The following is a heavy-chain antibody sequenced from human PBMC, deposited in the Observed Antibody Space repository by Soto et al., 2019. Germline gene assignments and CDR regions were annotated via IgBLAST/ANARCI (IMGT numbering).Heavy chain of an antibody. J-gene: IGHJ4*02. CDR3: TTGYGSDWYG. CDR2: AKRKAAGGTI. V-gene: IGHV3-15*01. D-gene: IGHD6-19*01. Sequence: GGSLSLSCAASGFTLDSAWMSWVRQAPGKGLEWVAQAKRKAAGGTIDYAAPVKGRFTISRDDSKNIVYLQMNSLKIEDTAIYYCTTGYGSDWYGWGQGT. CDR1: GFTLDSAW.